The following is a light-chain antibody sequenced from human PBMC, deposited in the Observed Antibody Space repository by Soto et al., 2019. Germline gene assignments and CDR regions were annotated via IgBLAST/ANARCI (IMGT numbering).Light chain of an antibody. V-gene: IGLV2-23*01. CDR3: CSCVV. J-gene: IGLJ2*01. CDR2: EGS. CDR1: SSDVGSYNL. Sequence: QSALTQPASVSGSPGQSITISCTGTSSDVGSYNLVSWYQQHPGKAPKLMIYEGSKRPSGVSNRFSGSKSGNTASLTISGLQAEDDADYYCCSCVVFGGGTKVTVL.